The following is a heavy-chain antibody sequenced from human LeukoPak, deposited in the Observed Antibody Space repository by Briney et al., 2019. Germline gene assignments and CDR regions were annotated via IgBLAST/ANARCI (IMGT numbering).Heavy chain of an antibody. CDR3: AREGHSSSWYSAFDI. D-gene: IGHD6-13*01. Sequence: ASVKVSCKASGYTFTSYYMHWVRQAPGQGLEWMGIINPSGGSTSYAQKFQGRVTITTDESTSTAYMELSSLRSEDTAVYYCAREGHSSSWYSAFDIWGQGTMVTVSS. CDR2: INPSGGST. J-gene: IGHJ3*02. CDR1: GYTFTSYY. V-gene: IGHV1-46*01.